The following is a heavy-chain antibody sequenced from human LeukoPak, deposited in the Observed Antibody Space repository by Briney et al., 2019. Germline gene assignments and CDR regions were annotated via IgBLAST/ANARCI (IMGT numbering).Heavy chain of an antibody. Sequence: GASVKVSCKASGYTFTSYDNNWVRQAIGQGLEWMGWMNPNSGNTGYAQKFQGRVTMTRNTSISTAYMELSSLRSEDTAVYYCARVRGDPGPYYYYYYMDVWGKGTTVTISS. CDR3: ARVRGDPGPYYYYYYMDV. D-gene: IGHD3-10*01. J-gene: IGHJ6*03. CDR1: GYTFTSYD. V-gene: IGHV1-8*01. CDR2: MNPNSGNT.